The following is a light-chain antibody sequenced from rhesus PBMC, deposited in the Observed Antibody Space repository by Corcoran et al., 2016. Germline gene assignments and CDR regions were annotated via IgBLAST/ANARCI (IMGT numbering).Light chain of an antibody. CDR1: QGISNY. Sequence: DIQMTQSPSSLSASVGDRVTITCRASQGISNYLSWYQQKPGKAPELLIYDASTLQSGVPSRVSGSGFGTDFTLTINSLQPEDFATYYCLQYSSDPYSFGQGTKVEIK. CDR2: DAS. J-gene: IGKJ2*01. CDR3: LQYSSDPYS. V-gene: IGKV1-43*02.